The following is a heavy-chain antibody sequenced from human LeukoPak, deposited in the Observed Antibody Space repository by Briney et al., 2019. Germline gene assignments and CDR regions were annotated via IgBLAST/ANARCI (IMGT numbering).Heavy chain of an antibody. Sequence: SGGSLRLSCTASGFTFSNYWMHWVRQAPGKGLVWVSRINSDGCNTSYADSVKGRFTISRDNAKNTLYLQMNSLRAEDTAVYYCSYCSSTSCYAFWGQGTLVTVSS. D-gene: IGHD2-2*01. V-gene: IGHV3-74*01. CDR3: SYCSSTSCYAF. J-gene: IGHJ4*02. CDR1: GFTFSNYW. CDR2: INSDGCNT.